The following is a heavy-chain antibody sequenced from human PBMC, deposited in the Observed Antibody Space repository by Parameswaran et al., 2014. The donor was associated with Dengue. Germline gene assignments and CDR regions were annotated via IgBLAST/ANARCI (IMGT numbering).Heavy chain of an antibody. Sequence: WIRQPQEGLEWVAVISYDGSNKYYADSVKGRFTISRDNPKNTLYLQMNSLRAEDTAVYYCARDSSSWYGYFYYYYYGMDVWGQGTTVTVSS. J-gene: IGHJ6*02. CDR2: ISYDGSNK. D-gene: IGHD6-13*01. V-gene: IGHV3-30*04. CDR3: ARDSSSWYGYFYYYYYGMDV.